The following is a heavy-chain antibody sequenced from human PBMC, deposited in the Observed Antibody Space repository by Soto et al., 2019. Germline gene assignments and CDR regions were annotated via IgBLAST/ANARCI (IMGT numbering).Heavy chain of an antibody. Sequence: GGSLRLSCAASGFTFSSYAMTWVRQAPGRGLEWVSRLSSDGFGAAYADSVKGRFFISRDIARNTLFLQMNSLRADDTAVYYCARDLGGPDHWGRGTSVTVSS. CDR1: GFTFSSYA. CDR2: LSSDGFGA. D-gene: IGHD3-16*01. CDR3: ARDLGGPDH. V-gene: IGHV3-74*03. J-gene: IGHJ5*02.